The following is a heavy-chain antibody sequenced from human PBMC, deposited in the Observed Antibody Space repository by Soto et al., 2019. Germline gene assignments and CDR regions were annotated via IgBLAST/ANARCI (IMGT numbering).Heavy chain of an antibody. CDR3: ARVRGYYYDSSGYYYFDY. CDR2: IYYTGGT. J-gene: IGHJ4*02. V-gene: IGHV4-31*03. CDR1: GSSISSGGYH. Sequence: PSETLSLTCTVSGSSISSGGYHWSWIGQHPGKGLERIGYIYYTGGTYCNPTLKRRVTISVDTSKSQCSLKLSSVTAADTAVYYCARVRGYYYDSSGYYYFDYWGQGTLVTVAS. D-gene: IGHD3-22*01.